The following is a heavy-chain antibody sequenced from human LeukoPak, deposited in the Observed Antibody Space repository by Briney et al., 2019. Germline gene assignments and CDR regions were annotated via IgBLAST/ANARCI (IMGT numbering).Heavy chain of an antibody. CDR1: RGSISSYH. Sequence: SETLSLTCTVSRGSISSYHWSWIRQPPGKGLEWIGYTHYSGSTTYNPSLRSRVTVSLDKYNNQFSLRLTSVTAADTAVYYCARVASKGGMDVWGQGTTVTVSS. V-gene: IGHV4-59*01. J-gene: IGHJ6*02. CDR3: ARVASKGGMDV. CDR2: THYSGST.